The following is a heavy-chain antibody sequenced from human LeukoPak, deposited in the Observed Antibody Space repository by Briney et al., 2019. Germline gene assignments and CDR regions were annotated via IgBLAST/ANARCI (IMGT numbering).Heavy chain of an antibody. CDR3: ARQTGSGLFILP. CDR2: IYYTGNT. J-gene: IGHJ4*02. D-gene: IGHD3/OR15-3a*01. CDR1: GGSFSDYW. Sequence: SETLSLTCAVYGGSFSDYWWTWIRQPPGKGLEWIGSIYYTGNTYYNASLKSRVTISIDTSKNQISLRLTSVTATDTAVYYCARQTGSGLFILPGGQGTLVTVSS. V-gene: IGHV4-34*01.